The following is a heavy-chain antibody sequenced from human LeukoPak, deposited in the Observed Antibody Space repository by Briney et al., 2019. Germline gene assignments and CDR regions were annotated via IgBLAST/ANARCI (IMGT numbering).Heavy chain of an antibody. J-gene: IGHJ6*02. CDR3: VRDQGGVTMVRGVKYFYYGMDV. V-gene: IGHV3-74*01. D-gene: IGHD3-10*01. Sequence: GGSLRLSCAASAFTFSSYWMHWVRPAPGKGLVWASRISSDGSATNYADSVRGRFTISRGNAKSTLYLQMNSLRDEDTAVYYCVRDQGGVTMVRGVKYFYYGMDVWGQGTTVTVSS. CDR2: ISSDGSAT. CDR1: AFTFSSYW.